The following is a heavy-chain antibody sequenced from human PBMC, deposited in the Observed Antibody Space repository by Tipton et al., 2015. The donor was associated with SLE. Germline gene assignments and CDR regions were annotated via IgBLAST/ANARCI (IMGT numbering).Heavy chain of an antibody. CDR1: GGSINTGFYY. CDR3: ARADCSSTSCYEYYYYYYMDV. V-gene: IGHV4-30-2*03. CDR2: IYYSGST. Sequence: TLSLTCDVSGGSINTGFYYWSWIRQPPGKGLEWIGCIYYSGSTYYNPSLRSRVTISRDNSKNTLYLQMNSLRDEDTAVYYCARADCSSTSCYEYYYYYYMDVWGKGTTVTVSS. D-gene: IGHD2-2*01. J-gene: IGHJ6*03.